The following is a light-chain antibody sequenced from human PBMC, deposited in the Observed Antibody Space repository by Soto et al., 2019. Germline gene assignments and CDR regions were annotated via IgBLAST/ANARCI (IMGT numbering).Light chain of an antibody. CDR2: AAS. CDR3: QHLNGYPLT. CDR1: QGINSH. V-gene: IGKV1-9*01. Sequence: DIQLTQSPSFLSASVGDRVTITCRASQGINSHLVWYQQKLGKAPKVLIYAASILQSGVPSRFSGSGSGTEFTLTISSLQPEDFATYYCQHLNGYPLTFGGGTKVDIK. J-gene: IGKJ4*01.